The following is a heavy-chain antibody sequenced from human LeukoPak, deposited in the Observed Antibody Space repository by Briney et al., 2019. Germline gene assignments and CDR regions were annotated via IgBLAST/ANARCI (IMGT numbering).Heavy chain of an antibody. V-gene: IGHV4-39*01. D-gene: IGHD3-16*02. CDR2: IYYSGST. CDR3: ARHMVGLRLGELSPDY. CDR1: GGSISSSSYY. J-gene: IGHJ4*02. Sequence: KPSETLSLTCTGSGGSISSSSYYWGWIRQPPGEWLEWIGSIYYSGSTYYNPSLKSRVTISVDTSKNQFSLKLSSVTAADTAVYYCARHMVGLRLGELSPDYWGQGTLVTVSS.